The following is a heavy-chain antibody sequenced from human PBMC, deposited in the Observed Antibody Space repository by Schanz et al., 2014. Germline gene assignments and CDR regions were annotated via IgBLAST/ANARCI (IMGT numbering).Heavy chain of an antibody. V-gene: IGHV3-74*02. CDR3: AKGQLLSYYFDY. CDR1: GFTFSSYW. D-gene: IGHD2-21*01. Sequence: EMQLVESGGGLIQPGGSLRLACGASGFTFSSYWMHWVRQAPGKGLVWISRINSDGSSASYADSVKGRFTISRDNSKNTLYLQMNSLRAEDTAVYYCAKGQLLSYYFDYWGQGTLVTVSS. CDR2: INSDGSSA. J-gene: IGHJ4*02.